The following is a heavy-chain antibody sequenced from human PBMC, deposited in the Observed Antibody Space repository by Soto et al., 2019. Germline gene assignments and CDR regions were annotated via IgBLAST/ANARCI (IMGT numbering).Heavy chain of an antibody. CDR1: GGSISSSSYY. D-gene: IGHD6-19*01. CDR3: ARQGGIAVADDLNWFDP. J-gene: IGHJ5*02. CDR2: IYYSGST. Sequence: SETLSLTCTVSGGSISSSSYYWGWIRQPPGKGLEWIGSIYYSGSTYYNPSLKSRVTISVDTSKNQFSLKLSSVTAADTAVYYCARQGGIAVADDLNWFDPWGQGTLVTVSS. V-gene: IGHV4-39*01.